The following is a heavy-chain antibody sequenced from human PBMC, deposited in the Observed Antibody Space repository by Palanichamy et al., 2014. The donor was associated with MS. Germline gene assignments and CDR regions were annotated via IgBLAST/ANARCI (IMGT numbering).Heavy chain of an antibody. CDR1: GGSISSSTYY. V-gene: IGHV4-39*01. D-gene: IGHD6-19*01. CDR2: IYYSGST. CDR3: ARLSSRFSSGWYYF. Sequence: QLQLQESGPGLVKPSETLSLTCTVSGGSISSSTYYWGWIRQPPGKGLEWIGSIYYSGSTYYNPSLKSRATISVDTSKNQFSLKLSSVTAADTAVYFCARLSSRFSSGWYYFWGQGTLVTVSS. J-gene: IGHJ4*02.